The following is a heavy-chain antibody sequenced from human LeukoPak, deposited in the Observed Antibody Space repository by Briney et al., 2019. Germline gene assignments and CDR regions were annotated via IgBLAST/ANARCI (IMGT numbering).Heavy chain of an antibody. D-gene: IGHD2-2*01. CDR2: TYCRSKWHN. CDR3: ASSLYCGSTACNNDGFDT. Sequence: SQTLSLTCAISGDSVSSNSVAWHWIRQSPSRGLEWLGRTYCRSKWHNDYAVSVKSRIIVNPDTSKNQFSLQLTSVTPEDTALYYCASSLYCGSTACNNDGFDTWGQGTMVTVSS. V-gene: IGHV6-1*01. CDR1: GDSVSSNSVA. J-gene: IGHJ3*02.